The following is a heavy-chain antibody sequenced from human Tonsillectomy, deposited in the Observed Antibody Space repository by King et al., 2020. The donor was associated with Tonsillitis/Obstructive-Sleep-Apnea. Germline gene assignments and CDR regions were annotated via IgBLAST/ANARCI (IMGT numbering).Heavy chain of an antibody. CDR3: ARDVTIFGGVPGGDMDV. V-gene: IGHV3-48*02. D-gene: IGHD3-3*01. J-gene: IGHJ6*03. Sequence: QLVESGGDLVQPGGSLRLSCAASGFTFNKYSMNWVRQAPGKGLEWLSYISSSSSTIYYADSVKGRFDISRDNAKNSLYLQMNSLRDEDTAVYYCARDVTIFGGVPGGDMDVWGKGTTVTVSS. CDR2: ISSSSSTI. CDR1: GFTFNKYS.